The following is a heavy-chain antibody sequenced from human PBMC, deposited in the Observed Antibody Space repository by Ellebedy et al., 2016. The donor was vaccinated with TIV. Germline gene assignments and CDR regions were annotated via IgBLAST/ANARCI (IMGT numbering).Heavy chain of an antibody. J-gene: IGHJ4*02. D-gene: IGHD3-16*01. CDR3: ARVEMPKRGGTDY. CDR2: IYYSGST. Sequence: MPSETLSLTCTVSGGSISSGGYYWSWIRQHPGKGLEWIGYIYYSGSTYYNPSLKSRVTISVDTSKNQFSLKLSSVTAADTAVYYCARVEMPKRGGTDYWGQGTLVTVSS. CDR1: GGSISSGGYY. V-gene: IGHV4-31*03.